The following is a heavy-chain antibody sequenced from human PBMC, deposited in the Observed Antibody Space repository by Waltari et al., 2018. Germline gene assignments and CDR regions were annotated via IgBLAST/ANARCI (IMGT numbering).Heavy chain of an antibody. D-gene: IGHD1-26*01. CDR3: ARERDSGSLDY. Sequence: QLQLQESGPGLVKPSETLSLTCTVSGGSISSSSYYWGWIRQPPGKGLEWIGSIYYSGSTYYNPSLKSRVTISVDTSKNQFSLKLSSLRSEDTAVYYCARERDSGSLDYWGQGTLVTVSS. CDR1: GGSISSSSYY. V-gene: IGHV4-39*07. J-gene: IGHJ4*02. CDR2: IYYSGST.